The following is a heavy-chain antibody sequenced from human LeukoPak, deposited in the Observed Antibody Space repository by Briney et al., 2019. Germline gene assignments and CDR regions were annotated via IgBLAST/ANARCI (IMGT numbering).Heavy chain of an antibody. CDR2: INPSGGST. CDR3: ARDSSGRITMIVGTV. J-gene: IGHJ4*02. D-gene: IGHD3-22*01. CDR1: GYTFTSYY. V-gene: IGHV1-46*03. Sequence: ASVKVSCKASGYTFTSYYMHWVRQAPGQGLEWMGIINPSGGSTSYAQKFQGRVTMTRDTSTSTVYMGLSSLRSEDTAVYYCARDSSGRITMIVGTVWGQGTLVTVSS.